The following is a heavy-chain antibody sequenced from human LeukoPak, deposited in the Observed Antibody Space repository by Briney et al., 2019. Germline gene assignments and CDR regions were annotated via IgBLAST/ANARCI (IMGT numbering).Heavy chain of an antibody. D-gene: IGHD2-2*01. V-gene: IGHV1-2*02. CDR3: ARAAGGAPGDY. CDR2: INPNSGGT. CDR1: GYTFTGYY. Sequence: ASVKVSCKTSGYTFTGYYMHWVRQAPGQGPAWMGLINPNSGGTSYAQKFQGRVTLTRDTSISTAYMELSGLRSDDTAMYDCARAAGGAPGDYWGQGTLVTVSS. J-gene: IGHJ4*02.